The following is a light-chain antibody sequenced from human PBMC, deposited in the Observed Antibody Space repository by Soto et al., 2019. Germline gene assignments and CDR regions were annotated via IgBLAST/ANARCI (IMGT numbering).Light chain of an antibody. J-gene: IGLJ2*01. Sequence: QSALTQPASVSGSPGQSITISCTGTSSDVGGYNYVSWYQQHPGKAPKLMIYEVTKRPSGVPDRFSGSKSGNTASLTVSGLQAEDEADYYCTSFAGSNNFGVFGGGTQLTVL. CDR3: TSFAGSNNFGV. CDR1: SSDVGGYNY. V-gene: IGLV2-8*01. CDR2: EVT.